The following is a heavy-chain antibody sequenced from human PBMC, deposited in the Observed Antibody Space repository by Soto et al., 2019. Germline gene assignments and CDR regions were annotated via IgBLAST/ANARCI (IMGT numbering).Heavy chain of an antibody. V-gene: IGHV3-23*01. CDR2: ISRYGDFT. Sequence: EVQLLESGGDLIQPGGSLRLSCAASGFTFNIYAMTWVRQAPGKGLEWVSAISRYGDFTYYADSVEGRFTISRDNPKNKLYLQMNSLRAEDTAVYYCAKDRYLDHDSRGYLFDNWGQGTLVTVSS. D-gene: IGHD3-22*01. J-gene: IGHJ4*02. CDR1: GFTFNIYA. CDR3: AKDRYLDHDSRGYLFDN.